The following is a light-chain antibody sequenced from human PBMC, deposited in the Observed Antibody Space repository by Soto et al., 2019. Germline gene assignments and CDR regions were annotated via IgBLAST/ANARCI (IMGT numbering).Light chain of an antibody. CDR2: STS. CDR1: QSVSSNY. Sequence: SVLTQSPGTLSLSPGARATLSCRASQSVSSNYLTWYQHKPGQAPRLLIYSTSTRATGIPDRFSGSGSGTDFTLTITRLEPEDSAVYFCQQYTGPPTTFGQGTRLAIK. CDR3: QQYTGPPTT. V-gene: IGKV3-20*01. J-gene: IGKJ5*01.